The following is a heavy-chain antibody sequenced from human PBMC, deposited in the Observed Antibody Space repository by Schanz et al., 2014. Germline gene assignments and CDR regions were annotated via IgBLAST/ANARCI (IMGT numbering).Heavy chain of an antibody. Sequence: QVQLVESGGGVVQPGRSLRLSCAASGFTFSRYGMHWVRQAPGKGLEWVSSIVGGGGRTYYADSVKGRFTISRDNSNNTVYLQMNTLRAEDTAVYYCAREDCSATSCYFRYWGQGTLVTVSS. V-gene: IGHV3-NL1*01. J-gene: IGHJ4*02. CDR2: IVGGGGRT. D-gene: IGHD2-21*01. CDR3: AREDCSATSCYFRY. CDR1: GFTFSRYG.